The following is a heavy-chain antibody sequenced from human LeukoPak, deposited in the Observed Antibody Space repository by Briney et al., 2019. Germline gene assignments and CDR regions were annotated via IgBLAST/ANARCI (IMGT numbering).Heavy chain of an antibody. Sequence: PGGSRRLSCSASGFTFSRFAMTWVRQLPGRGLEWVSSISGNGHQTYYADSVKGRFSVSRDNSKNILYLQMDSLRADDSALYYCAKDANYYDSSGYLIPFVYWGQGTLVTVSS. CDR1: GFTFSRFA. D-gene: IGHD3-22*01. J-gene: IGHJ4*02. CDR2: ISGNGHQT. CDR3: AKDANYYDSSGYLIPFVY. V-gene: IGHV3-23*01.